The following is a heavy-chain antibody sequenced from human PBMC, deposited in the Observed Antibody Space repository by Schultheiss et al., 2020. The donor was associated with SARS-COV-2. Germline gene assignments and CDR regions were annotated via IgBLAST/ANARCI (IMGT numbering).Heavy chain of an antibody. CDR1: GFSFSSYA. V-gene: IGHV4-39*07. Sequence: GSLRLSCAASGFSFSSYAMSWVRQAPGKGLEWIGSIYYSGSTYYNPSLQSRVTISIDTSKNQFSLKLSSVTAADTAVYYCARVGQLTYFDLWGRGTLVTVSS. CDR3: ARVGQLTYFDL. CDR2: IYYSGST. J-gene: IGHJ2*01. D-gene: IGHD5-18*01.